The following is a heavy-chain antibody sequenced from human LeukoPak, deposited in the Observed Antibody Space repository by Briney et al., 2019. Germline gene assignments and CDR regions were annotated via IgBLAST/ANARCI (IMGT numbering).Heavy chain of an antibody. J-gene: IGHJ5*02. D-gene: IGHD2-15*01. CDR2: IYHSGST. CDR3: ASQYNRYCSGGSCQPT. V-gene: IGHV4-30-2*01. Sequence: SQILSLTCAVSGGSISSGGYSWSWIRQPPGKGLEWIGYIYHSGSTYYNPSLKSRVTISVDRSKNQFSLKLSSVTAADTAVYYCASQYNRYCSGGSCQPTWGQGTLVTVSS. CDR1: GGSISSGGYS.